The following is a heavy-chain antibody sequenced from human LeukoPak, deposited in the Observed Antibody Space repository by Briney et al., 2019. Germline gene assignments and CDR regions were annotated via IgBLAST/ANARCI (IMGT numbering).Heavy chain of an antibody. CDR3: ETGSSVAY. V-gene: IGHV3-11*06. Sequence: VRFTISRDNAENSLYLQMNSLRAEDTAVYYCETGSSVAYWGQGTLVTVSS. D-gene: IGHD5-12*01. J-gene: IGHJ4*02.